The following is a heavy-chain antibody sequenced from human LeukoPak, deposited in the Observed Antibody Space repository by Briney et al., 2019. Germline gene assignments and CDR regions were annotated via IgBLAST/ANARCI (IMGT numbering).Heavy chain of an antibody. CDR3: VRGYEIIARPDYFDY. J-gene: IGHJ4*02. V-gene: IGHV3-48*01. Sequence: GGSLRLSCAASGFTLSSYSMNWVRQAPGKGLEWVSYIRKSGDIKYYAESVEGRFTTSRDTVKNSLYLQMNSLRVEDTAVYYCVRGYEIIARPDYFDYWGQGTLVTVSS. CDR2: IRKSGDIK. D-gene: IGHD6-6*01. CDR1: GFTLSSYS.